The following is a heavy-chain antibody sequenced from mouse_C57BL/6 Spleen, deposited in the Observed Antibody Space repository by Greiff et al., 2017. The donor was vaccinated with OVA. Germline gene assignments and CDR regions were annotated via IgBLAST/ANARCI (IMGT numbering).Heavy chain of an antibody. CDR3: ARSGVTVVVPYYFDY. V-gene: IGHV1-54*01. J-gene: IGHJ2*01. Sequence: VQLQQSGAELVRPGTSVKVSCKASGYAFTNYLIEWVKQRPGQGLEWIGVINPGSGGTNYNEKFKGKATLTADKSSSTAYMQLSSLTSEDSAVYVCARSGVTVVVPYYFDYWGQGTTLTVSS. CDR2: INPGSGGT. CDR1: GYAFTNYL. D-gene: IGHD1-1*01.